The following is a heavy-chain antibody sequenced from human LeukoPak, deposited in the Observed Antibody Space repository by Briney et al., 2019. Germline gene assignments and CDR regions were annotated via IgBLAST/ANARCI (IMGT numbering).Heavy chain of an antibody. D-gene: IGHD3-3*01. CDR1: GFTFSSYA. V-gene: IGHV3-30-3*01. Sequence: GRSLRLSCAASGFTFSSYAMHWVREAPGKGLEWLAVISYDGSNKYYADSVKGRFTISRDNSKNTLYLQMNSLRAEDTAVYYCARDYDFWSGYPSFDYWGQGTLVTVSS. J-gene: IGHJ4*02. CDR3: ARDYDFWSGYPSFDY. CDR2: ISYDGSNK.